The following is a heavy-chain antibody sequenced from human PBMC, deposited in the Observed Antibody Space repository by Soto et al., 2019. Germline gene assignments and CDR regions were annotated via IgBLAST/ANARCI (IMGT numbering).Heavy chain of an antibody. CDR2: IYYSGST. J-gene: IGHJ6*02. D-gene: IGHD2-2*01. CDR1: GGSISSYY. V-gene: IGHV4-59*08. Sequence: SETLSLICTVSGGSISSYYWSWIRQPPGKGLEWIGYIYYSGSTNYNPSLKSRVTISVDTSKNQFSLKLSSVTAADTAVYYCARASRYCSSTSCFGGTNYYYYGMDVWGQGTTVTVSS. CDR3: ARASRYCSSTSCFGGTNYYYYGMDV.